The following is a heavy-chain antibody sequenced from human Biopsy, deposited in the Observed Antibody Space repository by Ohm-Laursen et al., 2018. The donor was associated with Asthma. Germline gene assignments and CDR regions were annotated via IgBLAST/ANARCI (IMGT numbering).Heavy chain of an antibody. J-gene: IGHJ4*02. Sequence: SLRLSCTASGFMFRSFGVHWVRQAPGKGLEWVANIKEDGSEKNYVDSVKGRFTISRDNGKNSLYLQMNSLRAEDTAVYYCARDVDLRSVYWSQGTLVTVSS. CDR3: ARDVDLRSVY. D-gene: IGHD2-15*01. CDR1: GFMFRSFG. V-gene: IGHV3-7*05. CDR2: IKEDGSEK.